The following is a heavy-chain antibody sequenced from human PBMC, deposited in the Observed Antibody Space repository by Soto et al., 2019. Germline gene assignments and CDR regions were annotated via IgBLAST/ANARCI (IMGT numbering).Heavy chain of an antibody. CDR1: GGSISSTSYY. V-gene: IGHV4-39*01. D-gene: IGHD5-12*01. CDR3: ARHGAGDGYNYYYYGMDV. J-gene: IGHJ6*02. Sequence: QLQLQQSGRGLVKPSETLSLTCTVSGGSISSTSYYWGWIRQPPGKGLEWIGSIYNSGSAYYNPSLKSRVTISVDTSKQQFSLKLSSVTAADTAVYYCARHGAGDGYNYYYYGMDVWGQGTTVTVSS. CDR2: IYNSGSA.